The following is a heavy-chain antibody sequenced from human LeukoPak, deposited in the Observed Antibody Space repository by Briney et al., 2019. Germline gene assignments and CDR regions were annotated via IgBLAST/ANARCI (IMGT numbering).Heavy chain of an antibody. CDR2: IKQDGSEK. CDR3: ARAPTYSGRYWLDY. D-gene: IGHD1-26*01. Sequence: GGSLRLSCAASGFTFSSYWMSWVRQAPGKGLEWVANIKQDGSEKYYVDSVKGRFTIPRDNAKNSLYLQMNSLRAEDTAVYYCARAPTYSGRYWLDYWGQGTLVTVSS. CDR1: GFTFSSYW. J-gene: IGHJ4*02. V-gene: IGHV3-7*01.